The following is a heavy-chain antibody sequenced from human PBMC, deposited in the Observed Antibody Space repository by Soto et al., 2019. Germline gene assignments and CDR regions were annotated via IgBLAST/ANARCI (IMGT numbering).Heavy chain of an antibody. J-gene: IGHJ4*02. V-gene: IGHV2-5*02. CDR1: GFSLSTSGVG. CDR3: AYSVPTTVTTSHFDY. CDR2: IYWDDDK. D-gene: IGHD4-17*01. Sequence: QITLKESGPTLVKPTQTLTLTCTFSGFSLSTSGVGVGWIRQPPGKALEWLALIYWDDDKRYSPSLKSRLTITKDTSKNQVVLTMTNMDPVDTATYYCAYSVPTTVTTSHFDYWGQGTLVTVSS.